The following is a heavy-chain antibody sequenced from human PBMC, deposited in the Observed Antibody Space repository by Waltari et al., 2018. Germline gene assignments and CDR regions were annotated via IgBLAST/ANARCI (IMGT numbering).Heavy chain of an antibody. CDR2: IIPIFGTA. CDR1: GGTFSSYA. Sequence: QVQLVQSGAEVKKPGSSVKVSCKASGGTFSSYAISWVRQAPGQGLEWMGGIIPIFGTANYAQKFQGRVTITADESTSTAYMELSSLRSEDTAVYYCATRGYCTGGVCYTPFGYFDLWGRGTLVTVSS. CDR3: ATRGYCTGGVCYTPFGYFDL. J-gene: IGHJ2*01. V-gene: IGHV1-69*13. D-gene: IGHD2-8*02.